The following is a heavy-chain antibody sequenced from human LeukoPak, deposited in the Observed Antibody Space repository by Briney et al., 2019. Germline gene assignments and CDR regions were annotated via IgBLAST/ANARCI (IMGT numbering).Heavy chain of an antibody. V-gene: IGHV3-11*01. Sequence: GGSLRPSCAASGFTFSDYYMSWIRQAPGKGLEWVSYISSSGSTIYYADSVKGRFTISRDNAKNSLYLQMNSLRAEDTAVYYCAGARLWFGELLYGYYYGMDVWGQGTTVTVSS. CDR3: AGARLWFGELLYGYYYGMDV. J-gene: IGHJ6*02. D-gene: IGHD3-10*01. CDR1: GFTFSDYY. CDR2: ISSSGSTI.